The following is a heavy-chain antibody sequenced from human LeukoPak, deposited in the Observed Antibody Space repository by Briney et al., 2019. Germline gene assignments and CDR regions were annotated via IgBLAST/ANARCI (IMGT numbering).Heavy chain of an antibody. CDR1: GFTFSSYA. Sequence: GGSLRLSCAASGFTFSSYAMHWVRQAPGKGLEWVAVISYDGSNKYYADSVKGRFTISRDNAKNSLYLQMNSLRAEDTAVYYCARDRVGSYYNYWGQGTLVTVSS. V-gene: IGHV3-30-3*01. CDR2: ISYDGSNK. CDR3: ARDRVGSYYNY. D-gene: IGHD1-26*01. J-gene: IGHJ4*02.